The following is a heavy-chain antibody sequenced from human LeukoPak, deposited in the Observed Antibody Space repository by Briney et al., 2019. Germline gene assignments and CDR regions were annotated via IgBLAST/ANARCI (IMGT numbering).Heavy chain of an antibody. CDR1: GFTFSNYW. Sequence: GGSLRLSCAASGFTFSNYWMSWVRQAPGKGLEWVASIKQDGSEKYYVDSVKGRFTISRDNAKNSLYLQMNSQRAEDTAVYYCARSSGWYLHDAFDIWGQGTMVTVSS. CDR3: ARSSGWYLHDAFDI. D-gene: IGHD6-19*01. CDR2: IKQDGSEK. J-gene: IGHJ3*02. V-gene: IGHV3-7*01.